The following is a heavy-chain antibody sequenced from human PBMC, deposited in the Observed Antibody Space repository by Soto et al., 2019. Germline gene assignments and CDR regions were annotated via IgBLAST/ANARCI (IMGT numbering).Heavy chain of an antibody. CDR1: GFTFSSYA. V-gene: IGHV3-23*01. J-gene: IGHJ3*02. Sequence: GGSLRLSCAASGFTFSSYAMSWVRQAPGKGLEWVSAISGSGGSTYYADSVKGRFTISRDNSKNTLYLQMNSLRAEDTAVYYCAKDRDIVVVVVGDAFDIWGQGTMVTVSS. CDR3: AKDRDIVVVVVGDAFDI. D-gene: IGHD2-15*01. CDR2: ISGSGGST.